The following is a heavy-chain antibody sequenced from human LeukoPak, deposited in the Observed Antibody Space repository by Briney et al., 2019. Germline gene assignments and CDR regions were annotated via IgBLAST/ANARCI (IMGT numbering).Heavy chain of an antibody. CDR3: ARHVPWRGYCSSTSCQNWFDP. D-gene: IGHD2-2*01. Sequence: SGTLSLTCTVSGGSISSSSYYWGWIRQPPGKGLEWIGSIYYSGSTYYNPSLKSRVTISVDTSKNQFSLKLSSVTAADTAVYYCARHVPWRGYCSSTSCQNWFDPWGQGTLVTVSS. CDR1: GGSISSSSYY. J-gene: IGHJ5*02. V-gene: IGHV4-39*01. CDR2: IYYSGST.